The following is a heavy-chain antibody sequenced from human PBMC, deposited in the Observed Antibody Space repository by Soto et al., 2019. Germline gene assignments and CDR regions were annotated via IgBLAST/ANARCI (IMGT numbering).Heavy chain of an antibody. Sequence: SGFTFSSYGMHWVRQAPGKWLEWVAIISYDGNYKHHADSVKGRFTVSRDNAKNSLFLLLNSLRAEDTAVYYCARDKDWAFDYWGQGTLVTVSS. CDR2: ISYDGNYK. CDR1: GFTFSSYG. CDR3: ARDKDWAFDY. V-gene: IGHV3-33*05. J-gene: IGHJ4*02. D-gene: IGHD3-9*01.